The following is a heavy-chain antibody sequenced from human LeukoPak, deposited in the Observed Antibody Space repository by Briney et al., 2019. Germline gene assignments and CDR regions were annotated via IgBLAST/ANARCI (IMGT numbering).Heavy chain of an antibody. CDR1: GVTVSSSY. D-gene: IGHD6-6*01. V-gene: IGHV3-53*01. CDR2: IYTDGST. Sequence: GGSLRLSCTASGVTVSSSYMSWVRQAPGKGLEWVSVIYTDGSTDYADSVEGRFTVSRDNSKNTLYLQMNSLRAEDTAVYYCARASYSSWTFFEYWGQGTLVTVSS. J-gene: IGHJ4*02. CDR3: ARASYSSWTFFEY.